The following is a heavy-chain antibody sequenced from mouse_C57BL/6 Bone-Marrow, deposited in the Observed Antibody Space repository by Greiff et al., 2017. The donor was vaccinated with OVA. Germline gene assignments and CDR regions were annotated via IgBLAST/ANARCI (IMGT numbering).Heavy chain of an antibody. CDR1: GYTFTSYW. Sequence: VQLQQSGAELVKPGASVKLSCKASGYTFTSYWMQWVKQRPGQGLEWIGEIDPSDSYTNYNQKFKGKAPLTVDTSSSTAYMQLSSLTSEDSAVYYCAATYDYDLGNAMDYWGQGTSVTVSS. J-gene: IGHJ4*01. V-gene: IGHV1-50*01. CDR3: AATYDYDLGNAMDY. CDR2: IDPSDSYT. D-gene: IGHD2-4*01.